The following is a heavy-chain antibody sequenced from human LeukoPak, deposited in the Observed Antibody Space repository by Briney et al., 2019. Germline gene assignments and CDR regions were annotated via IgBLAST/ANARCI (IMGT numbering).Heavy chain of an antibody. Sequence: GGSLRLSCAASGFTVSTNYMSWVRQAPAKGLEWVSVIYSGGSTYYADSVKGRFTISRDNSKNTVYLQMNSLRAEDTAVYYCARALTDSSGWWNNWFDPWGQGTLVTVSS. D-gene: IGHD6-19*01. CDR3: ARALTDSSGWWNNWFDP. J-gene: IGHJ5*02. V-gene: IGHV3-53*01. CDR2: IYSGGST. CDR1: GFTVSTNY.